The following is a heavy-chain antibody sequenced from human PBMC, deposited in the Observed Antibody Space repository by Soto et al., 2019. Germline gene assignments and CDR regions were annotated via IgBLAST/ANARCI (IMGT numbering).Heavy chain of an antibody. Sequence: QLQLQESGPGLVKPSETLSLTCTVSGGSISSSSYYWGWIRQPPGKGLEWIGGIYYSGSTYYNPSLKSRVTISVDTSKNQYSLRLSSVTAADTAVYYCARHLSGSSGYYYWGQGTLVTVSS. D-gene: IGHD3-22*01. CDR2: IYYSGST. CDR3: ARHLSGSSGYYY. J-gene: IGHJ4*02. V-gene: IGHV4-39*01. CDR1: GGSISSSSYY.